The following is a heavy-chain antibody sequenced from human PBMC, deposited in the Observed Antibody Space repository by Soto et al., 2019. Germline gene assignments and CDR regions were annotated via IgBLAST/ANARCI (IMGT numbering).Heavy chain of an antibody. Sequence: ASVKVSCKASGVSFTSYAFSWVRQAPGQGLEWMGGIIAVFGTTNYAQKFQGRVTITADRSTNTAYMELSSLRSEDTAVYYCARDYFDRSGSPVPKWGQGTLATVSS. D-gene: IGHD3-22*01. J-gene: IGHJ4*02. CDR2: IIAVFGTT. CDR1: GVSFTSYA. CDR3: ARDYFDRSGSPVPK. V-gene: IGHV1-69*06.